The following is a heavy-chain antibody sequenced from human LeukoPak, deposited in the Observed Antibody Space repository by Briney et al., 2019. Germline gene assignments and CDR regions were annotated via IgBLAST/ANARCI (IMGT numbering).Heavy chain of an antibody. J-gene: IGHJ4*02. CDR3: ASSTSIQLWPPDY. Sequence: SVRVSCKASGGTFSSYAISWVRQAPGQGLEWMGGIIPIFGTANYAQKFQGRVTITTDESTSTAYMELSSLRSEDTAVYYCASSTSIQLWPPDYWGQGTLVTVSS. V-gene: IGHV1-69*05. D-gene: IGHD5-18*01. CDR2: IIPIFGTA. CDR1: GGTFSSYA.